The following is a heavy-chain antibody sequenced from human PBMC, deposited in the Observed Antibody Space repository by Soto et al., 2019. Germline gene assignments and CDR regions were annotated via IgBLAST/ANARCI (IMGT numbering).Heavy chain of an antibody. Sequence: GGSLRLSCAASGFTFSIYAMNWVRQAPGKGLEWVSIISGSGGTTYYADSVKGRFTISRDNSKNTLYLQMNSLRAEDTAVYYCAKHGDCSSTSCYVDDWAQGT. D-gene: IGHD2-2*03. J-gene: IGHJ4*02. CDR1: GFTFSIYA. CDR2: ISGSGGTT. CDR3: AKHGDCSSTSCYVDD. V-gene: IGHV3-23*01.